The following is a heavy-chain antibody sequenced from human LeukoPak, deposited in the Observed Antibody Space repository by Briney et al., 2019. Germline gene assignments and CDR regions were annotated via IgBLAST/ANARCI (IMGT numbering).Heavy chain of an antibody. CDR1: GGSISSGSYY. D-gene: IGHD1-26*01. CDR3: ARHSDGMDV. J-gene: IGHJ6*02. Sequence: PSQTLSLTCTVSGGSISSGSYYWSWIRQPAGKGLEWIGRIYTSGSTNYNPSLKSRVTISVDTSKNQFSLKLSSVTAADTAVYYCARHSDGMDVWGQGTTVTVSS. V-gene: IGHV4-61*02. CDR2: IYTSGST.